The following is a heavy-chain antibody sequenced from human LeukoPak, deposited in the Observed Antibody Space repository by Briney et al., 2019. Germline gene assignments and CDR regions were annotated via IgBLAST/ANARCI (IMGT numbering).Heavy chain of an antibody. V-gene: IGHV3-30*02. CDR1: GFTFSSYG. CDR2: IRYDGSNK. Sequence: PGGSLRLSCAASGFTFSSYGMHWVRQAPGKGLEWVAFIRYDGSNKYYADSVKGRFTISRDNSKNTLYLQMNSLRAEDTAVYYCAKDTRTAFYGDPDYWGQGTLVTVSS. D-gene: IGHD4-17*01. J-gene: IGHJ4*02. CDR3: AKDTRTAFYGDPDY.